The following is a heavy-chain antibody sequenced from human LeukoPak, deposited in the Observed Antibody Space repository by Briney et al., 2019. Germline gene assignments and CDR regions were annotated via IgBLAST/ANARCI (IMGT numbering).Heavy chain of an antibody. CDR1: GYTFTGYY. Sequence: ASVKVSCKASGYTFTGYYMHWVRQAPGQGLEWMGWINPSSGGTNYAQKFQGRVTMTRDTSISTAYMELSRLRSDDTAVYYCARVASGSGSYYRAYYYYYMDVWGKGTTVTVSS. CDR2: INPSSGGT. J-gene: IGHJ6*03. V-gene: IGHV1-2*02. CDR3: ARVASGSGSYYRAYYYYYMDV. D-gene: IGHD3-10*01.